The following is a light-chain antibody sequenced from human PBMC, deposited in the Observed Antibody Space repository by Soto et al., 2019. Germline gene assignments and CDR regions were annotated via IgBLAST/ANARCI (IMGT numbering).Light chain of an antibody. Sequence: QSALTQPPSASGSPGQSVSISCTGTSSDVGAYNYVSWYQQHPGKAPKLMIYDVSKRPSGVPDRFSGSKSGNTASLTVSGLQAEDEADYYCSSYAGSVYVFGTETKLTVL. CDR1: SSDVGAYNY. CDR2: DVS. V-gene: IGLV2-8*01. J-gene: IGLJ1*01. CDR3: SSYAGSVYV.